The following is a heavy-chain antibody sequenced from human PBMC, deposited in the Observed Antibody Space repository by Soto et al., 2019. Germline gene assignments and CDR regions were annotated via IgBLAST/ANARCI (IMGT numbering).Heavy chain of an antibody. J-gene: IGHJ4*02. V-gene: IGHV1-69*02. D-gene: IGHD2-15*01. Sequence: GASVKVSCKASGGTFSSYTISWVRQAPGQGLEWMGRIIPILGIANYAQKFQGRVTITADKSTSTAYMELSSLRSEDTAVYYCAADCSGGSCYTTDFDYSGQATLVTVSS. CDR3: AADCSGGSCYTTDFDY. CDR1: GGTFSSYT. CDR2: IIPILGIA.